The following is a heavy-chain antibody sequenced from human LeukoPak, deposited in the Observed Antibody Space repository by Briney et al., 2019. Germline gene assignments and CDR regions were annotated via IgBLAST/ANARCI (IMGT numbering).Heavy chain of an antibody. V-gene: IGHV3-48*01. D-gene: IGHD6-13*01. J-gene: IGHJ5*02. CDR2: ISSSSSTI. Sequence: GGSLRLSCAASGFTFSSYSMNWVRQAPGKGLEWVSYISSSSSTIYYADSVKGRFTISRDNAKNSLYLQMNSLRAEDTAVYYCARSLIAAAGSKTTYAFDPWGQGTPVTVSS. CDR3: ARSLIAAAGSKTTYAFDP. CDR1: GFTFSSYS.